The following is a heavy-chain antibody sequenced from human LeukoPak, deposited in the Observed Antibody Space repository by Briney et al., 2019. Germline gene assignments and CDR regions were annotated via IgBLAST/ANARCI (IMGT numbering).Heavy chain of an antibody. D-gene: IGHD4-17*01. CDR1: GFTFSTYW. J-gene: IGHJ3*02. CDR2: IHTDGSST. CDR3: ARETTVIRNALDI. Sequence: GGSLRLSCAASGFTFSTYWMHWVRQAPGEGLVWVSRIHTDGSSTNYADSVRGRFTISRDNAKNTLYLQMDSLRAEDTAVYYCARETTVIRNALDIWGQGTMVTVSS. V-gene: IGHV3-74*01.